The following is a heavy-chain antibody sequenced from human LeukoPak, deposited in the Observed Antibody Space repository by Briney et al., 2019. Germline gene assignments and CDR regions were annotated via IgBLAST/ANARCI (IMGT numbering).Heavy chain of an antibody. CDR2: INPNSGGT. V-gene: IGHV1-2*02. Sequence: ASVKVSCKASGYTFTGYYMHWVRQAPGQGLEWMGWINPNSGGTNYAQDFHGRVTMTRDTSISTAYMELSSLRSEDTAVYYCARDRPPNYFDDWGQGTLVTVSS. J-gene: IGHJ4*02. CDR1: GYTFTGYY. CDR3: ARDRPPNYFDD.